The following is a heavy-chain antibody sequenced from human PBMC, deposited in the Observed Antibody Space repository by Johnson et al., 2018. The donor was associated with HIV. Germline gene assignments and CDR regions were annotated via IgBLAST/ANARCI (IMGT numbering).Heavy chain of an antibody. V-gene: IGHV3-74*01. CDR2: INSDGGST. J-gene: IGHJ3*02. Sequence: VHLVESGGGLVQPGGSQRLSCAVSGFTFNTYWMHCVRQAPGKGLVWVARINSDGGSTSYVDSVKGRFTISRDNARNTLYLQMNSLRADDTAVYYCAREGPSERAGFDIWGQGTMVTVSS. CDR1: GFTFNTYW. CDR3: AREGPSERAGFDI.